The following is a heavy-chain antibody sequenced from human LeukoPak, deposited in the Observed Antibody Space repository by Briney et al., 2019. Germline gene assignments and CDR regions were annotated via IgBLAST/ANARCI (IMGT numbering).Heavy chain of an antibody. J-gene: IGHJ4*02. CDR3: AREAAGYFDF. CDR2: ISAYNGNT. V-gene: IGHV1-18*01. D-gene: IGHD6-13*01. Sequence: ASVKVSCKASGYTFTSHGISWVRQAPGQGLEWLGWISAYNGNTNYAQKLQGRVTMTTDTSTSTAYMELRSLRSDDTAVYYCAREAAGYFDFWGQGTLVAVSS. CDR1: GYTFTSHG.